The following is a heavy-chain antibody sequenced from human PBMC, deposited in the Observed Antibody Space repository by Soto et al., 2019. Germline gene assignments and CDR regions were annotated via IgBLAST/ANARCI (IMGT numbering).Heavy chain of an antibody. Sequence: QVQLIQSEAEVKKPGSSVRVSCTASGGIFGSHGFSWVRQAPGQRLEWVGGFIPIFRTLTYTEKFQARVRIAADESTNTVYLDLSSLTYEDTAVYYCFRDRRIYYSDPHDEFVASDYEVWGQGTMVSVSS. CDR1: GGIFGSHG. V-gene: IGHV1-69*01. CDR2: FIPIFRTL. J-gene: IGHJ3*01. CDR3: FRDRRIYYSDPHDEFVASDYEV. D-gene: IGHD3-22*01.